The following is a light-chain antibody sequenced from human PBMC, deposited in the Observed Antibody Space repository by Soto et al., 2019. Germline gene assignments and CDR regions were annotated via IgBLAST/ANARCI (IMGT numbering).Light chain of an antibody. CDR2: EAS. CDR3: QQYYSFWT. CDR1: RSVDKW. V-gene: IGKV1-5*02. Sequence: DIQMTQSPSTLSASLGDRVTIICRASRSVDKWLAWYQQKSGKAPKLLIYEASHLQSGVPSRFGGTGSGTEITLTINSLQPEDVATYYCQQYYSFWTFGQGTKVDIK. J-gene: IGKJ1*01.